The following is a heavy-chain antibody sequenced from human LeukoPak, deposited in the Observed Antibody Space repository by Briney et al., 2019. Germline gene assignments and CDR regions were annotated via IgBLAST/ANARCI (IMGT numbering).Heavy chain of an antibody. CDR2: ISAYNGNT. Sequence: GASVKVSCKASGYTFTSYGISWVRQAPGQGLEWMGWISAYNGNTNYAQKLQGRVTMTTDTSTSTAYMELRSLRSDDTAVYYCARLDTAMGSNWFDPWGQGTLVAVSS. CDR3: ARLDTAMGSNWFDP. CDR1: GYTFTSYG. V-gene: IGHV1-18*01. D-gene: IGHD5-18*01. J-gene: IGHJ5*02.